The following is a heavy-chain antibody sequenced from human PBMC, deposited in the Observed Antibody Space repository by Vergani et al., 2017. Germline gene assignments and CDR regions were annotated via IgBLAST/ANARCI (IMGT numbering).Heavy chain of an antibody. CDR3: TRHXPCGDGACLHFDH. J-gene: IGHJ4*02. Sequence: EVMLVQSGAEVKKPGESLKISCKYSESSFISNEIAWVRQMSGKGLQWMGNINPIDSKIAYSPSFQGQAIMSLDKSITTAYLQWRSRKASDTAIYYCTRHXPCGDGACLHFDHWGQGTQVTVSS. V-gene: IGHV5-51*01. D-gene: IGHD2-21*01. CDR1: ESSFISNE. CDR2: INPIDSKI.